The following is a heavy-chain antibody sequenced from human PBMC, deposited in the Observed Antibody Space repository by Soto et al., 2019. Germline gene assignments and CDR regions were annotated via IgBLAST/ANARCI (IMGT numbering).Heavy chain of an antibody. CDR1: GGSFSGYY. CDR2: INHSGST. CDR3: ALREEPFFDY. Sequence: SETLSLTCAVYGGSFSGYYWSWIRQPPGKGLEWIGEINHSGSTNYNPSLKSRVTITVDTSKNQFSLKQSSVTAADTAVYYCALREEPFFDYWGQGTLVTVSS. D-gene: IGHD1-26*01. J-gene: IGHJ4*02. V-gene: IGHV4-34*01.